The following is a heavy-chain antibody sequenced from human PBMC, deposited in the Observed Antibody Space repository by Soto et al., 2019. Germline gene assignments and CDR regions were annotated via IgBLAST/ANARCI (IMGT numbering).Heavy chain of an antibody. CDR2: INQDGNED. D-gene: IGHD1-1*01. CDR3: ARTGDGHHDFLDY. V-gene: IGHV3-7*01. CDR1: GFTFSSYW. J-gene: IGHJ4*02. Sequence: GWSLRLSCAASGFTFSSYWMNLVRQAPGKGLEWVAKINQDGNEDNLLDSVKGRFTISRDNAKNSLFLQMNSLRVDDTAVYYCARTGDGHHDFLDYWGQGALVTVSS.